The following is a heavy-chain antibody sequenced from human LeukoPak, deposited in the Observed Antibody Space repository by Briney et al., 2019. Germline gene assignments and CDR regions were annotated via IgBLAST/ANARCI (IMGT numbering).Heavy chain of an antibody. Sequence: SQTLSLTCTVSGGSISSGGYYWSWIRQPPGKGLEWIGYIYHSGSTNYNPSLKSRVTISVDTSKNQFSLKLNSVTAADTAVYYCARYYYDSSGLDSWGQGTLVTVSS. CDR1: GGSISSGGYY. D-gene: IGHD3-22*01. CDR2: IYHSGST. CDR3: ARYYYDSSGLDS. V-gene: IGHV4-30-2*01. J-gene: IGHJ4*02.